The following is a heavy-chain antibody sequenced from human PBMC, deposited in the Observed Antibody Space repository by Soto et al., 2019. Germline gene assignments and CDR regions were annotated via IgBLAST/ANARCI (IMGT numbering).Heavy chain of an antibody. CDR2: SRGKANTYTT. D-gene: IGHD1-1*01. Sequence: GGSLRLSCAASGFTFSDHYIDWVRQAPGKGLEWVGRSRGKANTYTTEYAACVNGRFTISRDDSKSSLYLQMNSLKTEDTAVYYCTRAFTGTTGNYYYYGPDVWGQGTTVTVSS. CDR3: TRAFTGTTGNYYYYGPDV. V-gene: IGHV3-72*01. CDR1: GFTFSDHY. J-gene: IGHJ6*02.